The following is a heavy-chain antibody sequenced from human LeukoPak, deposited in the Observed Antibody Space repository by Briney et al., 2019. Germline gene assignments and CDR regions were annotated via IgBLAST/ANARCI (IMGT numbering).Heavy chain of an antibody. V-gene: IGHV4-34*01. D-gene: IGHD3-22*01. Sequence: SETLSLTCAVYGGSFSGYYWSWIRQPPGKGLEWIGEINHSGSTNYNPSLKSRVTISVDTPKNQFSLKLSSVTAADTAVYYCARHDSYYYDSSGYYLFDYWGQGTLVTVSS. CDR3: ARHDSYYYDSSGYYLFDY. CDR2: INHSGST. J-gene: IGHJ4*02. CDR1: GGSFSGYY.